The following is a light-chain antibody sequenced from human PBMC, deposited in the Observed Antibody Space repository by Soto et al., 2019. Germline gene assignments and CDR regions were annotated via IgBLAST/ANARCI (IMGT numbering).Light chain of an antibody. J-gene: IGLJ7*01. CDR2: EGS. CDR3: CSYAGSSAV. Sequence: QSVLTQPASVSGSPGQSITISCTGTSSDVGSYNLVSWYQQHPGKAPKIMIYEGSKRPSGVSNRFSGSKSGNTASLTIYGLQAEDEADYYCCSYAGSSAVFGGGTQLTVL. V-gene: IGLV2-23*01. CDR1: SSDVGSYNL.